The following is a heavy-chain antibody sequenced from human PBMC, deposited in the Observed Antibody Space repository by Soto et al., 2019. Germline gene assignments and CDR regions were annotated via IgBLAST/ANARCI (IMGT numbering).Heavy chain of an antibody. CDR3: AKDSYGSGTDYFYGMDV. Sequence: EVQLLESGGGLVQPGGSLRLSCAASGFSFSSYAMSWVRQAPGKGLEWVSSLTAGGGSTYHADSVKGRFTISGDNSKNTLYLQMNSLRAEDTAIYYCAKDSYGSGTDYFYGMDVRGQGTTVTVSS. J-gene: IGHJ6*02. CDR1: GFSFSSYA. CDR2: LTAGGGST. V-gene: IGHV3-23*01. D-gene: IGHD3-10*01.